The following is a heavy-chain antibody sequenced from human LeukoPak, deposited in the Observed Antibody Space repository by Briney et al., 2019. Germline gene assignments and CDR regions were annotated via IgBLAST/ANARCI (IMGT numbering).Heavy chain of an antibody. D-gene: IGHD6-19*01. CDR1: GYTFTGYY. Sequence: ASVKVSCKASGYTFTGYYMHWVRQAPGQGLEWMGRINPNSGGTNYAQKFQGRVTMTRDTSISTAYMELSRLRPDDTAVYYCARWYSSGRPPYYYGMDVWGQGTTVTVSS. J-gene: IGHJ6*02. V-gene: IGHV1-2*06. CDR3: ARWYSSGRPPYYYGMDV. CDR2: INPNSGGT.